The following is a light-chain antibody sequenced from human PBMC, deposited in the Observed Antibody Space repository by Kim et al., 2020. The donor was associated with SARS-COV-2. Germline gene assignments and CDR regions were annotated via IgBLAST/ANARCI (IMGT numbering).Light chain of an antibody. J-gene: IGKJ1*01. Sequence: SPWERATLSCRARQSVSSSYFAWYQQKPGQAPRLLIYGASSRATGIPDRFSGSGSGTDFTLTISRLEPEDFAVYYCQQYGSSPWTFGQGTKVDIK. CDR2: GAS. V-gene: IGKV3-20*01. CDR3: QQYGSSPWT. CDR1: QSVSSSY.